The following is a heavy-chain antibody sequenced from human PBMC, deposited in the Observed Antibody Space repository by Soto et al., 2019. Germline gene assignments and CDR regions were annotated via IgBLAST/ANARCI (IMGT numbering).Heavy chain of an antibody. Sequence: GGSLRLSCAASGFTLSNHDMYWVRQATGKSLEWVSAIGIGGDTYYPASVKGRFTISRQNAKNSLYLQMNNLRAGDTAVYYCARGTGSPRYYKGMDVWGQGSTVTV. D-gene: IGHD2-8*02. J-gene: IGHJ6*02. CDR2: IGIGGDT. CDR3: ARGTGSPRYYKGMDV. CDR1: GFTLSNHD. V-gene: IGHV3-13*01.